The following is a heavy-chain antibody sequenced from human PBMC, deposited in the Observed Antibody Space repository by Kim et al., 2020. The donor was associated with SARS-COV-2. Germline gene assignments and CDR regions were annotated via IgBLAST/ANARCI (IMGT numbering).Heavy chain of an antibody. Sequence: GGSLRLSCAASGFTFSSYGMHWVRQAPGKGLEWVAVIWYDGSNKYYADSVKGRFTISRDNSKNTLYLQMNSLRAEDTAVYYCARDRQYYYDSSGYYHDAFDIWGQGTMVTVSS. CDR3: ARDRQYYYDSSGYYHDAFDI. CDR2: IWYDGSNK. J-gene: IGHJ3*02. D-gene: IGHD3-22*01. CDR1: GFTFSSYG. V-gene: IGHV3-33*01.